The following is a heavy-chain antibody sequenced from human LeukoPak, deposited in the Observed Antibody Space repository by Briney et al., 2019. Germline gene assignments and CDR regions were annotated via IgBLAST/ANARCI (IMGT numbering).Heavy chain of an antibody. Sequence: GRSLRLSCAASGFTFDDYAMHWVRQAPGKGLEWVSGISWNSGSIGYADSVKGRFTISRDNAKNSLYLQMNSLRAEDMALYYCAKAGGRNVGYYFDYWGQGTLVTVSS. D-gene: IGHD1-26*01. CDR2: ISWNSGSI. CDR3: AKAGGRNVGYYFDY. V-gene: IGHV3-9*03. J-gene: IGHJ4*02. CDR1: GFTFDDYA.